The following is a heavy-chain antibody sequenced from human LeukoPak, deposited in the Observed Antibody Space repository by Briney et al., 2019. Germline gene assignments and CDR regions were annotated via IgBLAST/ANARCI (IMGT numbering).Heavy chain of an antibody. CDR2: INWNGGST. CDR1: GFTWEDYG. D-gene: IGHD3-22*01. J-gene: IGHJ4*02. V-gene: IGHV3-20*04. CDR3: ARDASHYYDSSDY. Sequence: GGSLRLSCAAWGFTWEDYGMSWVGHAPGKGREGGSGINWNGGSTGYADSVKGRFTISRDNAKNSLYLQMNSLRAEDTALYYCARDASHYYDSSDYWGQGTLVTVSS.